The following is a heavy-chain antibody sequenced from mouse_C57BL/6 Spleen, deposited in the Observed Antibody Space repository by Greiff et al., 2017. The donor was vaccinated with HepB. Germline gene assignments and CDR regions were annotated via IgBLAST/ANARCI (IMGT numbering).Heavy chain of an antibody. CDR3: TRWDYGAMDY. CDR2: IDPETGGT. J-gene: IGHJ4*01. CDR1: GYTFIDYE. D-gene: IGHD2-4*01. Sequence: QVQLQQSGAELVRPGASVTLSCKASGYTFIDYEMHWVKQTPVHGLEWIGAIDPETGGTAYNQKFKGKAILTADKSSSTAYMELRSLTSEDSAVYYCTRWDYGAMDYWGQGTSVTVSS. V-gene: IGHV1-15*01.